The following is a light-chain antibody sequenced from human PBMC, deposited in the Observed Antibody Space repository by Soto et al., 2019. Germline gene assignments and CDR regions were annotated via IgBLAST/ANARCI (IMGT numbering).Light chain of an antibody. CDR3: QQRSNWPLIT. CDR1: QSVSSY. J-gene: IGKJ5*01. V-gene: IGKV3-11*01. CDR2: DAS. Sequence: TPSPSTLSASVGDRVTLSCRASQSVSSYLAWYQQKPGQAPRLLIYDASNRATGIPARFSGSGSGTDFTLTISSLEPEDFAVYYCQQRSNWPLITFGQGTRLEIK.